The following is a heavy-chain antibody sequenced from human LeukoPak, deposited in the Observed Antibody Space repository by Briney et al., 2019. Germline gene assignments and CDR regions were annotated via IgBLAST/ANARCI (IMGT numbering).Heavy chain of an antibody. Sequence: GGSLRLSCAGSGLTFSSYWMSWVRPAPGKGLEWVANIKQVGREKYYVESVKSRFTISRDNAKNSLYLQMNSLRAEDTAVYYCARGAGYCSSTTCSDYYYMDVWGKGTTVTVSS. CDR1: GLTFSSYW. V-gene: IGHV3-7*01. D-gene: IGHD2-2*01. CDR2: IKQVGREK. CDR3: ARGAGYCSSTTCSDYYYMDV. J-gene: IGHJ6*03.